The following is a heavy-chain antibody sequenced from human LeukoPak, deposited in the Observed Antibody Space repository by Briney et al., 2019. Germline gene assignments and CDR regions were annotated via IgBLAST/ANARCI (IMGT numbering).Heavy chain of an antibody. CDR3: ARQCCRGASPGFDP. D-gene: IGHD3-10*01. CDR1: GYTFTDYW. Sequence: GESLKTSCKGSGYTFTDYWIAWVRQMPGKGLEWMGIIYPSDSDTRYSPSFQGQVTFSADTSINTAYLQWSSLRASDTAIYYCARQCCRGASPGFDPWGQGTLVTVSS. V-gene: IGHV5-51*01. CDR2: IYPSDSDT. J-gene: IGHJ5*02.